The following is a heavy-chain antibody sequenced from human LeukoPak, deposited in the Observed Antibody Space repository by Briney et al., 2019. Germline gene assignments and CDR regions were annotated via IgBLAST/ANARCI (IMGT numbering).Heavy chain of an antibody. D-gene: IGHD3-10*01. V-gene: IGHV3-30*02. CDR2: IRYDGSNK. Sequence: GGSLRLPCAASGFTFSSYGMHWVRQAPGKGLERVAFIRYDGSNKYYADSVKGRFAISRDNSKNTLYLQMNSLRAEDTAVYYCARGGYGSGSYRSDYWGQGTLVTVSS. J-gene: IGHJ4*02. CDR1: GFTFSSYG. CDR3: ARGGYGSGSYRSDY.